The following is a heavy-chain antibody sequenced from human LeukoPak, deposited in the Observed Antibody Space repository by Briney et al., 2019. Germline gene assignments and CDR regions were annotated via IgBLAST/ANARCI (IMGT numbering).Heavy chain of an antibody. CDR3: ARQRLLTAYPNWFDP. J-gene: IGHJ5*02. CDR2: IFYGGST. Sequence: SETLSLTCAVYGVSFSGYYWSWIRQPPGQGLEWIANIFYGGSTFYNPSLKSRVTISVDTSKNQFSLRLGSVTAADTAVYYCARQRLLTAYPNWFDPWGQGTLVTVSS. V-gene: IGHV4-34*12. D-gene: IGHD3-9*01. CDR1: GVSFSGYY.